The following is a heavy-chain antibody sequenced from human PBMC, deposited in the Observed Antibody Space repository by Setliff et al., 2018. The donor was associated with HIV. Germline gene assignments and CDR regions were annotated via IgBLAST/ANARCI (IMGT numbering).Heavy chain of an antibody. D-gene: IGHD2-21*01. CDR1: GGSLNGYS. CDR3: ARGAGCLGNDCDAYFSP. CDR2: FHATGVT. J-gene: IGHJ5*02. V-gene: IGHV4-4*07. Sequence: PSETLSLTCTVSGGSLNGYSWSWIRQAAGEGLEWVGRFHATGVTNYSPSLKSRVSMSIDKSKSQFSLKLTSMTAADTAVYYCARGAGCLGNDCDAYFSPWGQGILVTVSS.